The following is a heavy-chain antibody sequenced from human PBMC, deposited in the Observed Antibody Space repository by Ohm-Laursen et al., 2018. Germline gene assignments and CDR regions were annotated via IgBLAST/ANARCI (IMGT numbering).Heavy chain of an antibody. D-gene: IGHD2-2*01. V-gene: IGHV1-18*01. J-gene: IGHJ4*02. CDR1: GYTFSTYG. CDR2: ISAYNGYT. CDR3: ASHCTGTSCPFDY. Sequence: SVKVSCKASGYTFSTYGISWVRQAPGQSLEWMGWISAYNGYTNYAQNLQGRVTMTTETSTSTAYIELRSLRSDDTAVYYCASHCTGTSCPFDYWGRGTLVTVSS.